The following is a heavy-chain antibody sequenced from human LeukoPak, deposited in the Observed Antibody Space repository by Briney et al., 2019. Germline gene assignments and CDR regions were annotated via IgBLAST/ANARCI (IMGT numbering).Heavy chain of an antibody. V-gene: IGHV1-8*01. CDR2: MNPNSGNT. D-gene: IGHD6-13*01. CDR1: GYTFTSYD. Sequence: ASVKVPCKASGYTFTSYDINWVRQATGQGLEWMGWMNPNSGNTGYAQKFQGRVTMTRNTSISTAYMELSSLRSEDTAVYYCARLRGSSWYYFDYWGQGTLVTVSS. CDR3: ARLRGSSWYYFDY. J-gene: IGHJ4*02.